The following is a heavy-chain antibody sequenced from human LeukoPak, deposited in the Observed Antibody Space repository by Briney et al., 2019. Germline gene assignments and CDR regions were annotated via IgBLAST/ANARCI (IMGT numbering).Heavy chain of an antibody. CDR2: FDPEDGET. V-gene: IGHV1-24*01. J-gene: IGHJ4*02. Sequence: ASVKVSCKASGGTFSSYTISWVRQAPGKGLEWMGGFDPEDGETIYAQKFQGRVTMTEDTSTDTAYMELSSLRSEDTAVYYCATEQLGWYDYWGQGTLVTVSS. D-gene: IGHD6-19*01. CDR3: ATEQLGWYDY. CDR1: GGTFSSYT.